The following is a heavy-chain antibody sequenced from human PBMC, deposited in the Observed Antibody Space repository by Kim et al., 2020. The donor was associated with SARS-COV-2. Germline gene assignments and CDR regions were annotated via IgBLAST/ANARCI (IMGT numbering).Heavy chain of an antibody. Sequence: GGSLRLSCAASGFTFSDYYMSWIRQAPGKGLEWISYISSSSNYTDYADSVKGRFTISRDNAKTSLFLLMNSLKAEDTAVYYCARDQNFDYWGQGILVTVS. CDR3: ARDQNFDY. V-gene: IGHV3-11*05. CDR1: GFTFSDYY. J-gene: IGHJ4*02. CDR2: ISSSSNYT.